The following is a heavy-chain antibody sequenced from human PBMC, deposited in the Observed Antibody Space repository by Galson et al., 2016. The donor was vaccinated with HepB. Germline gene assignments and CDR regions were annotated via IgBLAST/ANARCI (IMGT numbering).Heavy chain of an antibody. D-gene: IGHD5-18*01. CDR1: GFIVTYNY. CDR2: IYTGGRE. V-gene: IGHV3-53*01. J-gene: IGHJ4*02. Sequence: SLRLSCAASGFIVTYNYMSWVRQAPGKGLEWVALIYTGGREYYADSVKGRFTISGDHSNNTLYPQMNSLRAEDTAVYFCARESTAVGYFDYWGQGTLVTVSS. CDR3: ARESTAVGYFDY.